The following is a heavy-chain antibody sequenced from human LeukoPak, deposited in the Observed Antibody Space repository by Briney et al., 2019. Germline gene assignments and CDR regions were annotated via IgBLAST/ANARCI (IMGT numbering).Heavy chain of an antibody. Sequence: TPGGSLGLSCSASGFSFSDYDMNWVRQAPGKGLEWVSAISGRSSHVYYGESVKGRFTISRDNAKNSLYLQLDSLGVEDTAVYYCGRAFPPLRTSSAGDLWGQRTLVTVSS. CDR2: ISGRSSHV. CDR3: GRAFPPLRTSSAGDL. D-gene: IGHD3-16*01. V-gene: IGHV3-21*01. J-gene: IGHJ1*01. CDR1: GFSFSDYD.